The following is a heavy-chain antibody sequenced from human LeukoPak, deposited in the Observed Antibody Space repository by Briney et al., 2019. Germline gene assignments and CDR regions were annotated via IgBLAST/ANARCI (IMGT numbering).Heavy chain of an antibody. Sequence: SETLSLTCTVSGGSISSYYWSWIRQPPGKGLEWIGEINHSGSTNYNPSLKSRVTISGDTSKNQFSLKPNSVTAADTAVYYCARVFHPGYYYYDSSGYFDYWGQGTLVTVSS. D-gene: IGHD3-22*01. J-gene: IGHJ4*02. CDR1: GGSISSYY. CDR3: ARVFHPGYYYYDSSGYFDY. V-gene: IGHV4-34*09. CDR2: INHSGST.